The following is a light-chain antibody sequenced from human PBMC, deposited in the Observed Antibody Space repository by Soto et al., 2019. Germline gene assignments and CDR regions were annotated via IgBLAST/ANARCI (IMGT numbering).Light chain of an antibody. V-gene: IGKV3-11*01. CDR3: QQRSNWPRT. CDR1: QSVSSY. J-gene: IGKJ1*01. CDR2: DAY. Sequence: EIVLTQSLATLSLSPGERATLSCRASQSVSSYLAWYQQKPGQAPRLLIYDAYNRATGIPARFSGSGSGTDFTLTISSLEPEDFAVYYCQQRSNWPRTFGQGSKVEI.